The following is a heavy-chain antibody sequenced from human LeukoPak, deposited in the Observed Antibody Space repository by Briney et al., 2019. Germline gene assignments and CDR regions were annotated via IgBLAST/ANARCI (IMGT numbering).Heavy chain of an antibody. J-gene: IGHJ5*02. CDR2: INPDGSIT. D-gene: IGHD3-10*01. CDR1: GFTFRTSW. CDR3: TRALLGDFSNP. V-gene: IGHV3-74*01. Sequence: PGGSLRLSCAASGFTFRTSWMHWVRPAPGRGLVWVSRINPDGSITTYADTVKGRSTISRDNAKNTVYLQMNSLRAEDTAMYYCTRALLGDFSNPWGQGTLVTVSS.